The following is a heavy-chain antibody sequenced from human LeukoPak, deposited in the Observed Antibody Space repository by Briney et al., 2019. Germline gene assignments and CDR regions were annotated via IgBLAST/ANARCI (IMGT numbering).Heavy chain of an antibody. J-gene: IGHJ4*02. V-gene: IGHV4-4*07. D-gene: IGHD6-13*01. CDR1: GGSISSYY. Sequence: ASETLSLTCTVSGGSISSYYWSWIRQPAGKGLEWIGRIYTSGSTNYNPSLKSRVTISVDTSKNQFSLKLSSVTAADTAVYYCAREQLVRSFDYWGQGTLVTVSS. CDR2: IYTSGST. CDR3: AREQLVRSFDY.